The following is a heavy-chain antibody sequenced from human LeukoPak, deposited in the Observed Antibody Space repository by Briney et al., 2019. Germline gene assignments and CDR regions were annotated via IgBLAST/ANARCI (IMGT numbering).Heavy chain of an antibody. Sequence: SETLSLTCTVSGGSISSYYWSWIRQPPGKGLEWIGYIYYSGSTNYNPSLKSRVTISVDTSKNQFSLKLSSVTAADTAVYYCARGNVDTAMVWFDYWGQGTLVTVSS. CDR2: IYYSGST. V-gene: IGHV4-59*01. J-gene: IGHJ4*02. CDR1: GGSISSYY. CDR3: ARGNVDTAMVWFDY. D-gene: IGHD5-18*01.